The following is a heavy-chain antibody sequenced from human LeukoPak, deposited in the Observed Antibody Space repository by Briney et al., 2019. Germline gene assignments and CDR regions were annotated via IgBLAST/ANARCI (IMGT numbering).Heavy chain of an antibody. Sequence: GASVKVSCKASGGTFSSYAISWVRQAPGQGLECRGGIIPIFGTANYAQKFQGRVTITADESTSTAYMELSRLRSEDTAVYYCARVLRIPPPNDAFDIWGQGTMVTVSS. V-gene: IGHV1-69*13. CDR3: ARVLRIPPPNDAFDI. CDR2: IIPIFGTA. CDR1: GGTFSSYA. J-gene: IGHJ3*02. D-gene: IGHD2-15*01.